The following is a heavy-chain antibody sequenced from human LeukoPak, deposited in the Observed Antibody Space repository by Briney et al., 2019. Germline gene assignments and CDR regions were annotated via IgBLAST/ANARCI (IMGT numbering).Heavy chain of an antibody. CDR1: GFTFSSYV. CDR3: AKDPPIPTLPYTIFGGFDY. J-gene: IGHJ4*02. V-gene: IGHV3-23*01. D-gene: IGHD3-3*01. Sequence: GGSLRLSCAVSGFTFSSYVMNWVRQTPGKGLEWVSAISGSGGSTYYADSVKGRFTISRDNSKNTLYLQMNSLRAEDTAVYYCAKDPPIPTLPYTIFGGFDYWGQGTLVTVSS. CDR2: ISGSGGST.